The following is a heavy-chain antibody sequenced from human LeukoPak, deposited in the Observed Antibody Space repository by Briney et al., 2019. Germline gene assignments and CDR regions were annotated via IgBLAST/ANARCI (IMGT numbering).Heavy chain of an antibody. V-gene: IGHV3-33*01. Sequence: GESLRLSCAASGFTFSSYGMHWVRQAPGKGLEWVAVIWYDGSNKYYADSVKGRFTISRDNSKNTLYLQMNSLRAEDTSVYYCARNYYYDSTRLYYFDYWGQGTLVTV. D-gene: IGHD3-22*01. CDR2: IWYDGSNK. CDR1: GFTFSSYG. J-gene: IGHJ4*02. CDR3: ARNYYYDSTRLYYFDY.